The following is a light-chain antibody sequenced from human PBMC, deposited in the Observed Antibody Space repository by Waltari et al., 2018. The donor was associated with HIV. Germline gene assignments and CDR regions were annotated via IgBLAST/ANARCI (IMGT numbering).Light chain of an antibody. CDR3: SSYTAASSLYV. CDR2: EVS. V-gene: IGLV2-14*01. J-gene: IGLJ1*01. Sequence: QSALTQPASVSGSPGQSITISCTGNSRAVGNYKYVSWYRLDPGKAPKVVIYEVSNRPSGVSNRFSGSKSGNTASLTISGLRAEDEADYFCSSYTAASSLYVFGTGTKVTVL. CDR1: SRAVGNYKY.